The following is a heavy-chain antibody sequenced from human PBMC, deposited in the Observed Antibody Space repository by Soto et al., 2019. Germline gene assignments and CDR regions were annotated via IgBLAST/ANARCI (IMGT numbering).Heavy chain of an antibody. D-gene: IGHD2-15*01. CDR3: ARDNCSGGSCYSDARMDV. CDR2: INPNSGGT. J-gene: IGHJ6*02. V-gene: IGHV1-2*04. Sequence: ASVKVSCKASGYTFTGYYIHWVRQAPGQGLEWMGWINPNSGGTSYAQKFQGWATMTRDTSISTAYMELSRPISDDTAAYYCARDNCSGGSCYSDARMDVWGQGTTVTVSS. CDR1: GYTFTGYY.